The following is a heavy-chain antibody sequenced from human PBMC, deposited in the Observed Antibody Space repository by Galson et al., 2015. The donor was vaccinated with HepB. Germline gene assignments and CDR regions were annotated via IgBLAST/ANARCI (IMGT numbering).Heavy chain of an antibody. CDR3: AKDGPPSFIPHFFDS. V-gene: IGHV3-23*01. D-gene: IGHD2-21*01. J-gene: IGHJ4*02. CDR1: GFPFSTTA. Sequence: SLRLSCAASGFPFSTTAMNWVRQAPGKGLEWVSSISGGGGHTYYADSLKGRFTISRDRSRNTVSLQMNNLRVEDTAIYYCAKDGPPSFIPHFFDSWGQGTLLIVSS. CDR2: ISGGGGHT.